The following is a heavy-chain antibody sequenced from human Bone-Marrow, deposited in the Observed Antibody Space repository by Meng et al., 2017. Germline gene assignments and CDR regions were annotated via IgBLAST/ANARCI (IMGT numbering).Heavy chain of an antibody. V-gene: IGHV3-21*01. CDR3: ARDEIAAAGLFDY. CDR1: GFTFSSYS. CDR2: ISSSSSYI. D-gene: IGHD6-13*01. Sequence: VQLVESGGGLVKPGGSLSLSCAASGFTFSSYSMNWVRQAPGKGLEWVSSISSSSSYIYYADSVKGRFTISRDNAKNSLYLQMNSLRAEDTAVYYCARDEIAAAGLFDYWGQGTLVTVSS. J-gene: IGHJ4*02.